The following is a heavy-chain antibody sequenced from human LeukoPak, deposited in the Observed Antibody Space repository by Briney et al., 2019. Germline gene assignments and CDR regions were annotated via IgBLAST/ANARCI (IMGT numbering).Heavy chain of an antibody. CDR1: GGSFSGYY. CDR2: INHSGST. Sequence: SETLSLTCAVYGGSFSGYYWSWIRQPPGKGLEWIGEINHSGSTNYNPSLKSRVTISVDTSKNQFSLKLSSVTAADTAVYYCARDFDYYDSSGYAGEIDYWGQGTLVTVSS. J-gene: IGHJ4*02. D-gene: IGHD3-22*01. CDR3: ARDFDYYDSSGYAGEIDY. V-gene: IGHV4-34*01.